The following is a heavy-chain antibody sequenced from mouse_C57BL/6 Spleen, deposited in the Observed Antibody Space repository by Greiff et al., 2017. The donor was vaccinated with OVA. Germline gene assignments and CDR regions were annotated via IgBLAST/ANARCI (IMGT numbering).Heavy chain of an antibody. CDR1: GFTFSDYY. CDR3: ASTVVATKGFYFDY. D-gene: IGHD1-1*01. CDR2: INYDGSST. Sequence: EVKLVESEGGLVQPGSSMKLSCTASGFTFSDYYMAWVRQVPEKGLEWVANINYDGSSTYYLDSLKSRFIISRDNAKNILYLQMSSLKSEDTATYYCASTVVATKGFYFDYWGQGTTLTVSS. V-gene: IGHV5-16*01. J-gene: IGHJ2*01.